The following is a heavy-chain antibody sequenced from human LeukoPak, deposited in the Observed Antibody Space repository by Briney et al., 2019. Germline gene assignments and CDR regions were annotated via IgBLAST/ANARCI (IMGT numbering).Heavy chain of an antibody. CDR3: AREMQTVTRPGLDV. Sequence: ASVNLSPTCSGYRFTSYYIHMMRHAPGQGQERKGWINPNTDLTQFAQKFHGRVTITSDTSISTVYMQLTRLTSADTAVYYCAREMQTVTRPGLDVWGQGTTVIVS. CDR2: INPNTDLT. V-gene: IGHV1-2*02. D-gene: IGHD4-17*01. CDR1: GYRFTSYY. J-gene: IGHJ6*02.